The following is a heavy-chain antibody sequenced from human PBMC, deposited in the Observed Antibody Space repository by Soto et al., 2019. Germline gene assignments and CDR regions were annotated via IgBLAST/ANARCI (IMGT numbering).Heavy chain of an antibody. Sequence: ASVKPSWKASGYTFSSTGISGVLPATGQVLELMGWMNPNSGNTGYAQKFQGRVTMTRNTSISTAYMELSSLRSEDTAVYYCARGTSSYDILTCYYPYYYYYYGMDFWGKGTTVTVFS. CDR2: MNPNSGNT. CDR1: GYTFSSTG. D-gene: IGHD3-9*01. V-gene: IGHV1-8*02. CDR3: ARGTSSYDILTCYYPYYYYYYGMDF. J-gene: IGHJ6*04.